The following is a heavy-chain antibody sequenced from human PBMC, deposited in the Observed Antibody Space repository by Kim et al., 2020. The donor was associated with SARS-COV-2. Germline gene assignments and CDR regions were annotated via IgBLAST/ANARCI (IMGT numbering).Heavy chain of an antibody. CDR3: ARDKGYCSSTSCYYF. V-gene: IGHV3-30-3*01. CDR2: ISYDGSNK. D-gene: IGHD2-2*01. Sequence: GGSLRLSCAASGFTFSSYAMHWVRQAPGKGLEWVAVISYDGSNKYYADSVKDRFTISRDNSKNTLYLQMNSLRAEDTAVYYCARDKGYCSSTSCYYF. CDR1: GFTFSSYA. J-gene: IGHJ1*01.